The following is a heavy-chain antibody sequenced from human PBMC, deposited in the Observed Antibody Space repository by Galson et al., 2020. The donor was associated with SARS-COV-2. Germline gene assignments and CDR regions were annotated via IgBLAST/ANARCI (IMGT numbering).Heavy chain of an antibody. CDR3: ARTGSGSYYTTAHY. CDR1: GYSIAEGYF. D-gene: IGHD2-2*02. Sequence: SETLSLTCGVSGYSIAEGYFWAWIRQPPGQGLEWVASKFHSGTSYYNPSLQSRAAISLDTSQNQVSLTLTSVTAADTAVYYCARTGSGSYYTTAHYWGQGTLVTVSS. J-gene: IGHJ4*02. V-gene: IGHV4-38-2*01. CDR2: KFHSGTS.